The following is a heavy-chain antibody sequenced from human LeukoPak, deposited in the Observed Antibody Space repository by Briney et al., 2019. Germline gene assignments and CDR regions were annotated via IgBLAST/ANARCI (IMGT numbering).Heavy chain of an antibody. V-gene: IGHV3-30-3*01. D-gene: IGHD6-13*01. Sequence: PGGSLRLSCAASGFTFSTYSMHWVRQAPGKGLEWVALISNDGSNKYYADSVKGRFTISRDNSKNTLYLEMNSLRAEDTAVYYCAKDLRSSSWFGGFDYWGQGTLVTVSS. CDR1: GFTFSTYS. CDR2: ISNDGSNK. CDR3: AKDLRSSSWFGGFDY. J-gene: IGHJ4*02.